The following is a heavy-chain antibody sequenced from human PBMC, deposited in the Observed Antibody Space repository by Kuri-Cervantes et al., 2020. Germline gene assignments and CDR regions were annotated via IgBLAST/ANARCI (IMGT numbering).Heavy chain of an antibody. D-gene: IGHD6-19*01. Sequence: GGSLRLSCSASGFIFNSYWMSWVRQAPGKGLEWVGFIRSKAYGGTTEYAASVKGRFTISRDGSKNTLYLQMNSLKTEDTAVYYCTTPYSSGWYYFDYWGQGTLVTVSS. J-gene: IGHJ4*02. CDR1: GFIFNSYW. CDR2: IRSKAYGGTT. CDR3: TTPYSSGWYYFDY. V-gene: IGHV3-15*01.